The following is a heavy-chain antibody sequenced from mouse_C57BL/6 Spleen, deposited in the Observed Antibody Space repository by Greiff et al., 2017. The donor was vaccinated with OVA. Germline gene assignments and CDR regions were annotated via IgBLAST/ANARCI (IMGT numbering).Heavy chain of an antibody. CDR2: INPNNGGT. Sequence: EVQLQQSGPELVKPGASVKIPCKASGYTFTDYNMDWVKQSHGKSLEWIGDINPNNGGTIYNQKFKGKATLTVDKSASTAYMELRSLTSEDTAVYYCARGLRRGYAMDYWGQGTSVTVSS. V-gene: IGHV1-18*01. J-gene: IGHJ4*01. CDR1: GYTFTDYN. D-gene: IGHD2-4*01. CDR3: ARGLRRGYAMDY.